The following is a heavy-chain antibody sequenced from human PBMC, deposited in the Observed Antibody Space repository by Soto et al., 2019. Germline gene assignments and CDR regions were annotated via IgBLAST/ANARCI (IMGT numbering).Heavy chain of an antibody. CDR2: VSNSGGTI. CDR3: ARGGLHYDCLDV. J-gene: IGHJ6*02. V-gene: IGHV3-48*02. Sequence: PGGSLRLSCEASGFAFSGYSMNWVRQAPGKGLEWISCVSNSGGTIYYSDSVKGRFTISRDNAMNSLYLQMNSLRDEDTAVYYCARGGLHYDCLDVWGQGATVTVSS. CDR1: GFAFSGYS. D-gene: IGHD3-16*01.